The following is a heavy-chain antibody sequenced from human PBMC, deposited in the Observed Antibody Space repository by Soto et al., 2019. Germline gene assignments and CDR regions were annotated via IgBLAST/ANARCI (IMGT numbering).Heavy chain of an antibody. V-gene: IGHV4-59*01. Sequence: TLSLTCTVSGGSISSYYWSWIRQPPGKGLEWIGYIYYSGSTHYNPSLKSRVTISVDTSKNQFSLKLSSVTAADTAVYYCAREGWDYGGNSGLFDYWGQGTLVTVSS. CDR1: GGSISSYY. CDR2: IYYSGST. CDR3: AREGWDYGGNSGLFDY. J-gene: IGHJ4*02. D-gene: IGHD4-17*01.